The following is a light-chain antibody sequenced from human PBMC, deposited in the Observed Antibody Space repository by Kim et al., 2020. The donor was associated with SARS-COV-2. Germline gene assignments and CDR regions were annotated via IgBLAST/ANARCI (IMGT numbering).Light chain of an antibody. CDR1: SSDVGAYNY. CDR3: SSYTTSSTLVA. Sequence: SITMSCTATSSDVGAYNYVSWYQQHPDKAPKLMIYDITNRPSGVSNRFSGSKSGNTASLTISGLQAEDEADYYCSSYTTSSTLVAFGGGTQLTVL. CDR2: DIT. V-gene: IGLV2-14*03. J-gene: IGLJ2*01.